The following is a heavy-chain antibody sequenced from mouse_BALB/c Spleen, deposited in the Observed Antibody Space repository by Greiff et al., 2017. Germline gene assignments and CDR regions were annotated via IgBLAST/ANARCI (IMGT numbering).Heavy chain of an antibody. CDR3: ARDDYDV. CDR2: INPGSGGT. D-gene: IGHD2-4*01. V-gene: IGHV1-54*03. Sequence: VQGVESGAELVRPGTSVKVSCKASGYAFTNYLIEWVKQRPGQGLEWIGVINPGSGGTNYNEKFKGKATLTADKSSSTAYMQLSSLTSDDSAVYFCARDDYDVWGAGTTVTVSS. J-gene: IGHJ1*01. CDR1: GYAFTNYL.